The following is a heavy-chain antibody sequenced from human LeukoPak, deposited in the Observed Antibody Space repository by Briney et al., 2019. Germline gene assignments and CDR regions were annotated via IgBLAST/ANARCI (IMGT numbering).Heavy chain of an antibody. CDR3: ARGLDYYGSGSYYMGWFDP. D-gene: IGHD3-10*01. Sequence: GGSLRLSCAASGFTFSSYAVHWVRQAPGKGLEYVSAISSNGGSTYYANSVKGRFTISRDNSKNTLYLQVGSLKPEDMAVYYCARGLDYYGSGSYYMGWFDPWGQGTLVTVSS. CDR1: GFTFSSYA. CDR2: ISSNGGST. V-gene: IGHV3-64*01. J-gene: IGHJ5*02.